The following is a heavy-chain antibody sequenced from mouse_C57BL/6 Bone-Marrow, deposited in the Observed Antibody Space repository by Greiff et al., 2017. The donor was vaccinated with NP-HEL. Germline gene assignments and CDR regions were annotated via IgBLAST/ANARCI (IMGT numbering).Heavy chain of an antibody. J-gene: IGHJ1*03. CDR2: IYYSGTI. V-gene: IGHV3-5*01. CDR3: AREREYYGSSHWYFDV. D-gene: IGHD1-1*01. Sequence: VQLKESGPGLVKPSQTVFLTCTVTGISITTGNYRWSWIRQFPGNKLEWIGYIYYSGTITYNPSLTSRTTITRDTPKNQFFLEMNSLTAEDTATYYCAREREYYGSSHWYFDVWGTGTTVTVSS. CDR1: GISITTGNYR.